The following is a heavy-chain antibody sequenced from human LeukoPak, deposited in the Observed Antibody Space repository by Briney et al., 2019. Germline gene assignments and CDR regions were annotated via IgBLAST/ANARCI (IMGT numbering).Heavy chain of an antibody. CDR1: GYTFTGYY. J-gene: IGHJ4*02. CDR3: ARATISIYPPLDY. CDR2: INPNSGGT. D-gene: IGHD3-16*02. Sequence: ASVKVSCKASGYTFTGYYMHWVRQAPGQGLEWMGWINPNSGGTNYAQKFQGRVTMTRDTSISTAYMELSRLRSDDTAVYYCARATISIYPPLDYWGQGTLVTVPS. V-gene: IGHV1-2*02.